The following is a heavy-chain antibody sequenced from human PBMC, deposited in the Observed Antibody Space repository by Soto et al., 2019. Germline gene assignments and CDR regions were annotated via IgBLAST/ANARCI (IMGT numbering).Heavy chain of an antibody. V-gene: IGHV3-30*18. D-gene: IGHD3-10*01. CDR1: GFTFSSYG. J-gene: IGHJ4*02. CDR3: AKDPFPLHYYGSGSYSSYFDY. Sequence: PGGSLRLSCAASGFTFSSYGMHWVRQAPGKGLEWVAVISYDGSNKYYADSVKGRFTISRDNSKNTLYLQMNSLRAEDTAVYYCAKDPFPLHYYGSGSYSSYFDYWGQGTLVTVSS. CDR2: ISYDGSNK.